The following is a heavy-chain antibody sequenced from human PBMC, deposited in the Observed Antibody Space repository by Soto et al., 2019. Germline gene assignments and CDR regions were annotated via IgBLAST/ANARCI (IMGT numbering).Heavy chain of an antibody. Sequence: SDTMSLTCTVCGGSISIYYWSWIRHPPGKGLEWIGYIYYSGSTNYNPSLKSRVTISVDASKNQFSLKLSSVTAADTAVYYCARERIVGATGGLVYFDYWGQGTLVTVSS. CDR2: IYYSGST. CDR3: ARERIVGATGGLVYFDY. CDR1: GGSISIYY. V-gene: IGHV4-59*01. J-gene: IGHJ4*02. D-gene: IGHD1-26*01.